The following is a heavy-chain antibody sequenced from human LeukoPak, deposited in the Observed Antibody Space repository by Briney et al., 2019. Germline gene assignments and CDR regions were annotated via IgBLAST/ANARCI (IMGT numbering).Heavy chain of an antibody. CDR3: ARKYSSGWYHFDY. J-gene: IGHJ4*02. V-gene: IGHV4-39*07. CDR1: GGSISSSSYY. Sequence: SETLSLACTVSGGSISSSSYYWGWIRQPPGKGLEWIGSIYYSGSTYYNPSLKSRVTISVDTSKNQFSLKLSSVTAADTAVYYCARKYSSGWYHFDYWGQGTLVTVSS. D-gene: IGHD6-19*01. CDR2: IYYSGST.